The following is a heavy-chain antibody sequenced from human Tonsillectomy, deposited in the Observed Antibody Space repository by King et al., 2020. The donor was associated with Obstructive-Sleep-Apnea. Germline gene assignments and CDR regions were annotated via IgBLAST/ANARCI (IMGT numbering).Heavy chain of an antibody. J-gene: IGHJ4*02. V-gene: IGHV3-23*04. D-gene: IGHD3-9*01. CDR2: ISGSGGST. CDR1: GFTFSTYA. CDR3: AKAPRSDILTPLDS. Sequence: VQLVESGGGLVQPGGSLRLSCAASGFTFSTYAMNWVRQAPGKGLEWVSIISGSGGSTYYADSVRGRFTISRDNPKDTLYLQMNSLRAEDTAIYYCAKAPRSDILTPLDSWGQGTLVTVSS.